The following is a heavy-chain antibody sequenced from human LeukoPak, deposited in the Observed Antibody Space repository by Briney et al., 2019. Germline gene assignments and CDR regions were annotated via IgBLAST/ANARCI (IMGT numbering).Heavy chain of an antibody. CDR3: ATGSRCCSGGTCTPRGFDY. CDR2: MNPNSGNT. J-gene: IGHJ4*02. V-gene: IGHV1-8*01. Sequence: GASVKVSCKASGYTFTTYDINWVRQAPGQGLEWMGWMNPNSGNTGYAQKFQGRVTLTRNTSISTAYVELSSLRSEDTAVYYCATGSRCCSGGTCTPRGFDYWGQGTLVTVSS. CDR1: GYTFTTYD. D-gene: IGHD2-15*01.